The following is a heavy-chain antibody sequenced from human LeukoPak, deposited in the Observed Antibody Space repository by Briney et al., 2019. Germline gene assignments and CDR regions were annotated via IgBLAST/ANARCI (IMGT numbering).Heavy chain of an antibody. CDR3: ARGRGVTMIVVDPLDY. V-gene: IGHV1-69*04. CDR2: IIPILGIA. Sequence: ASVKVSCKASGGTFSSYAISWVRQAPGQGLEWMGRIIPILGIANYAQKFQGRVTITADKSTSTAYMELSSLRSEDTAVYYCARGRGVTMIVVDPLDYWGQGTLVTVSS. CDR1: GGTFSSYA. J-gene: IGHJ4*02. D-gene: IGHD3-22*01.